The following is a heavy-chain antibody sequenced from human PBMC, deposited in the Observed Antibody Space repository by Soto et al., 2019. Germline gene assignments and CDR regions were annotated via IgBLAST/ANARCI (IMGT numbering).Heavy chain of an antibody. CDR1: GYTFTSYY. V-gene: IGHV1-46*01. CDR3: AREDEGYSSSPHPKSYFDY. Sequence: ASVKVSCKASGYTFTSYYMHWVRQAPGQGLEWMGIINPSGGSTSYAQKFQGRVTMTRDTSTSTVYMELSSLRSEDTAVYYCAREDEGYSSSPHPKSYFDYWGQGTLVTVSS. J-gene: IGHJ4*02. CDR2: INPSGGST. D-gene: IGHD6-6*01.